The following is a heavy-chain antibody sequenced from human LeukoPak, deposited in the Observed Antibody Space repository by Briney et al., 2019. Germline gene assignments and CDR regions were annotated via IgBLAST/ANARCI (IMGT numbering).Heavy chain of an antibody. CDR2: IKQDGSEK. Sequence: PGGSLRLSCAASAFTFGDYWMSWVRQAPGKGLEWVANIKQDGSEKYYVDSVKGRFTISRDNAKNSLYLQMNSLRAEDTAVYYCARSNLDGDYGNYRPFNYWGQGTLVTVSS. CDR3: ARSNLDGDYGNYRPFNY. V-gene: IGHV3-7*01. CDR1: AFTFGDYW. D-gene: IGHD4-11*01. J-gene: IGHJ4*02.